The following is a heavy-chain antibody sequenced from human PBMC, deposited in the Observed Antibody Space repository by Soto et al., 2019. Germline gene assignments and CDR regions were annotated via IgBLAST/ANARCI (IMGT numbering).Heavy chain of an antibody. V-gene: IGHV3-30*09. CDR3: ARRAWDSYYAIDV. J-gene: IGHJ6*02. Sequence: VQLVESGGGEVQPGRSLRLSCAASGFKYTDFALHWVRQAPGKGLEWVAIISYDGSDKYYADSVKGRFVISRDNPKNTLYLEMNSQRPEDTAVYFCARRAWDSYYAIDVWGQGTTVTVFS. D-gene: IGHD3-22*01. CDR1: GFKYTDFA. CDR2: ISYDGSDK.